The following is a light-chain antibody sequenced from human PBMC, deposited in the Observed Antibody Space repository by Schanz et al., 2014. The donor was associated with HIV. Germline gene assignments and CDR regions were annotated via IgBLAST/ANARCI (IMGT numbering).Light chain of an antibody. CDR3: HHYGDSRGT. CDR2: GAS. J-gene: IGKJ4*02. CDR1: QSIKSNF. Sequence: EILLTQSPGTLSLSPGDRATLSCRASQSIKSNFLAWYQQTPGQAPRLLIYGASTRATGIPDRFSGSGSGTDFTLTINRLEPDDFAVYYCHHYGDSRGTFGGGTEVDI. V-gene: IGKV3-20*01.